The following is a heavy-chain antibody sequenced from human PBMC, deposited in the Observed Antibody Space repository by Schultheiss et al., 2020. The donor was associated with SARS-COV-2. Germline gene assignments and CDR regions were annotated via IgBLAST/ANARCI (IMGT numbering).Heavy chain of an antibody. V-gene: IGHV3-48*04. J-gene: IGHJ4*02. CDR1: GFTFSSYW. CDR3: ARDRTIIVLMVYAAY. Sequence: GGSLRLSCAASGFTFSSYWMNWVRQAPGKGLEWVSYISSSGSTIYYADSVKGRFTISRDNAKNSLYLQMNSLRAEDTAVYYCARDRTIIVLMVYAAYWGQGTLVTVSS. CDR2: ISSSGSTI. D-gene: IGHD2-8*01.